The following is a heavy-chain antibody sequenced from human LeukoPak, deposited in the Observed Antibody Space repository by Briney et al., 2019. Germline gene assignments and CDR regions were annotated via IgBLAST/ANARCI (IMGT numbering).Heavy chain of an antibody. CDR3: ARDQPYMDV. CDR1: GYSISSGYY. J-gene: IGHJ6*03. Sequence: SETLSLTCIVPGYSISSGYYWVWIRQPPGKGLEWIGSIYHSGSTLYNPSLKSRVTISVDTSKNKFSLKLSSVTAADTAMYYCARDQPYMDVWGEGTTATVSS. V-gene: IGHV4-38-2*02. CDR2: IYHSGST.